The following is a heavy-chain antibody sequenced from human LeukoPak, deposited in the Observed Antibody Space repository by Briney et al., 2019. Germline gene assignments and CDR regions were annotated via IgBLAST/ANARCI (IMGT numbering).Heavy chain of an antibody. J-gene: IGHJ3*02. Sequence: GGFLRLSCAASGFTFSTYAMSWVRQAPGKGLAWVSTISSNGVNTYYADSVKGRFTISRDKSKNTRYLQMNSLRAEDTALYYCAKGVYSSSWDGFDIWGQGTTVTVSS. CDR1: GFTFSTYA. CDR3: AKGVYSSSWDGFDI. V-gene: IGHV3-23*01. CDR2: ISSNGVNT. D-gene: IGHD6-13*01.